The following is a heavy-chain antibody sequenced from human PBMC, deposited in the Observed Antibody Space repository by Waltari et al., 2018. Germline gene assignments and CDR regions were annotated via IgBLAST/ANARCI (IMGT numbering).Heavy chain of an antibody. J-gene: IGHJ4*02. CDR2: RKQDGSEK. D-gene: IGHD6-13*01. V-gene: IGHV3-7*01. CDR1: GFTFSSYW. CDR3: ARDSSSSWSDY. Sequence: EVQLVESGGGLVQPGGSLRLSCAASGFTFSSYWMSWVRQAPGKGLEWVANRKQDGSEKYYVDSVKGRFTISRDNAKNSLYLQMNSLRAEDTAVYYCARDSSSSWSDYWGQGTLVTVSS.